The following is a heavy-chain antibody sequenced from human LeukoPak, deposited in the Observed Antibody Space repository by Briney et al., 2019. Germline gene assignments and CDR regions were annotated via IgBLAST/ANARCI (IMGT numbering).Heavy chain of an antibody. Sequence: ASVKVSCKASGYTFTSYDINWVRQATGQGLEWMGWMNPNSGNTGHAQKFQGRVTMTRNTSISTAYMELSSLRSEDTAVYYCAIAYYYGSGTLYYYMDVWGKGTTVTVSS. CDR2: MNPNSGNT. V-gene: IGHV1-8*01. CDR3: AIAYYYGSGTLYYYMDV. CDR1: GYTFTSYD. J-gene: IGHJ6*03. D-gene: IGHD3-10*01.